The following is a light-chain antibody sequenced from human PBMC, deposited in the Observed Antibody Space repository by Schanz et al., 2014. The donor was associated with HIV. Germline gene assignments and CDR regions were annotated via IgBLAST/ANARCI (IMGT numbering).Light chain of an antibody. J-gene: IGKJ1*01. CDR1: QSVSDNY. CDR3: QQYGSSPRT. CDR2: DAS. Sequence: EIVLTQSPATLSLSPGERATLSCRASQSVSDNYLAWYQQRPGQAPRLLIYDASSRATGMPDRFSGSGSGTDFTLTISRLEPEDFAVYYCQQYGSSPRTFGQGTKVEIK. V-gene: IGKV3-20*01.